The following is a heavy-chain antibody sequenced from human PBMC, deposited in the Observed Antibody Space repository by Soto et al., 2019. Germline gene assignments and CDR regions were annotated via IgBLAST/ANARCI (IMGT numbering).Heavy chain of an antibody. CDR3: ARVKLAGRGGFDY. Sequence: SETLSLTCTVSGGSITSSEYYWAWIRQPPGKGLQFVGTIYYSGSSYSNPSLKSRLSTSVDTSKNQFSLTMKSVTAADTGVYYCARVKLAGRGGFDYWGLGTLVTVS. J-gene: IGHJ4*02. CDR2: IYYSGSS. D-gene: IGHD2-15*01. CDR1: GGSITSSEYY. V-gene: IGHV4-39*02.